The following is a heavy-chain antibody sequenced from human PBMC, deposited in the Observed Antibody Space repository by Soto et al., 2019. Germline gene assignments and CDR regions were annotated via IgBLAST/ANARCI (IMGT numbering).Heavy chain of an antibody. V-gene: IGHV3-33*01. CDR3: ARDAGFGYGRHMDV. CDR1: GFTFSSYG. CDR2: IWYDGSNK. D-gene: IGHD5-12*01. Sequence: QVQLVESGGGVVQPGRSLRLSCAASGFTFSSYGMHWVRQAPGKGLEWVAVIWYDGSNKYYADSVKGRLTISRDNSKNTLYLQMNSLRAEDTAVYYCARDAGFGYGRHMDVWGKGTTVTVSS. J-gene: IGHJ6*03.